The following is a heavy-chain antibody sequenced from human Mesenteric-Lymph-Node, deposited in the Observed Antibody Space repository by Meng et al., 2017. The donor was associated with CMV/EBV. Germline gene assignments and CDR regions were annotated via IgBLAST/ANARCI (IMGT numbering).Heavy chain of an antibody. CDR3: ARDGSSSSLDY. Sequence: GGSLRLSCAASGFTFSNFGMHWVRQAPGKGLEWVAVIWSDGTTEYYGDPVKGRFSIARDNSKNSLYLQMNSLRAEDTAVYYCARDGSSSSLDYWGQGTLVTVSS. D-gene: IGHD6-13*01. CDR2: IWSDGTTE. CDR1: GFTFSNFG. V-gene: IGHV3-33*01. J-gene: IGHJ4*02.